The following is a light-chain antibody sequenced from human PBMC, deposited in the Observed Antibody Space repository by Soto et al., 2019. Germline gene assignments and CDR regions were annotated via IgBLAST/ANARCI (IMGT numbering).Light chain of an antibody. CDR3: CSHPLTNTHVV. CDR1: SSDVGDYDF. Sequence: QSALTQPASVSGSPGQSMTISCTGTSSDVGDYDFVSWYQQYPGKAPKLIIYDVYNRPSGVSLRLSGSKSGNTASLTIFGLQPEDKADYYCCSHPLTNTHVVFGAGTKLTVL. J-gene: IGLJ2*01. V-gene: IGLV2-14*01. CDR2: DVY.